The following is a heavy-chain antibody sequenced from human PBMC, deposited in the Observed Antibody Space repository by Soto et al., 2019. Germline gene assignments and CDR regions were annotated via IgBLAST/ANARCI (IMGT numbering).Heavy chain of an antibody. D-gene: IGHD3-16*02. CDR1: GCTFSSYA. Sequence: PSVKVPCRASGCTFSSYAISWVRQAPGQGLEWMGGIIPIFGTANYAQKFQGRVTITADESTSTTYMELSSLRSEDTAVYYCARATVMITLGGVIDYYYYYYGMDVWGQGTTVTVSS. CDR2: IIPIFGTA. J-gene: IGHJ6*02. V-gene: IGHV1-69*13. CDR3: ARATVMITLGGVIDYYYYYYGMDV.